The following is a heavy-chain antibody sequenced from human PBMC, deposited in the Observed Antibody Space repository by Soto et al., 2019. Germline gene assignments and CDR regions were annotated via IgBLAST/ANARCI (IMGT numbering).Heavy chain of an antibody. J-gene: IGHJ4*02. Sequence: EVQLLESGGGLVQPGGSLRLSCAASGFTVSSYAMNWVRQAPGKGLEWVSAISGSGVITYYADSVKGRFTISRDNSKNTLYLHMNSLRAEDTAVYYSATVEGMTTVTKVLDWGQGTLVTVSS. CDR3: ATVEGMTTVTKVLD. V-gene: IGHV3-23*01. D-gene: IGHD4-17*01. CDR2: ISGSGVIT. CDR1: GFTVSSYA.